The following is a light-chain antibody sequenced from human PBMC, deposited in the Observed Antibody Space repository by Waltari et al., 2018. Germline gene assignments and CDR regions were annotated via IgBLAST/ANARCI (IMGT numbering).Light chain of an antibody. J-gene: IGKJ4*01. CDR3: QQSFILPLT. Sequence: DIQMTQSPSSLSASMGDPVPITCRASQSVSTHLNWYQKKPGKAPNLLIYSASALQSGIPTRFRGSGSGTDFTLTIHSLQREDFATYYCQQSFILPLTFGGGTKVEIK. V-gene: IGKV1-39*01. CDR1: QSVSTH. CDR2: SAS.